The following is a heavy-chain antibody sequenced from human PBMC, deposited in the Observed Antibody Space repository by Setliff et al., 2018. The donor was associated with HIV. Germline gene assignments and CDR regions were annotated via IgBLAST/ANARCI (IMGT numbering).Heavy chain of an antibody. CDR1: GGSISSGRYY. V-gene: IGHV4-61*09. J-gene: IGHJ4*02. CDR2: IDTVGSP. CDR3: ARLGGFFGEARPPPDY. Sequence: SETLSLTCTVSGGSISSGRYYWSWIRQPAGKGLEWIGHIDTVGSPNYNPSLMSRVTISIDTSKDQLSLNLNPVTAEDTAVYYCARLGGFFGEARPPPDYWGQGALVTVSS. D-gene: IGHD3-10*01.